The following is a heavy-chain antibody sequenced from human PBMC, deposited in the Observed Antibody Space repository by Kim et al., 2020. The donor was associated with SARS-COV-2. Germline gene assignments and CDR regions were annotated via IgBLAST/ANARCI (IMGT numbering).Heavy chain of an antibody. CDR3: GRLDFGDDY. CDR2: IYPDGYP. CDR1: GFTVSSYV. V-gene: IGHV3-53*01. J-gene: IGHJ4*02. Sequence: GGSLRLSCAASGFTVSSYVMNWVRQTPGKGLEWVSLIYPDGYPYYADSVKGRFTISRDTSESTLYLQMNSLRADDTAVYYCGRLDFGDDYWGQGTLVTVS. D-gene: IGHD4-17*01.